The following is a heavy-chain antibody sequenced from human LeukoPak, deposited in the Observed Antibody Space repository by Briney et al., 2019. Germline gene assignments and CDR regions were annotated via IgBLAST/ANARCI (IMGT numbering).Heavy chain of an antibody. V-gene: IGHV1-46*01. J-gene: IGHJ4*02. CDR2: INPSGGST. CDR3: ASGERWLQSDY. Sequence: ASVKVSCKASGYTFTSYYIHWVRQAPGQGLEWMGIINPSGGSTTYAQKFQGRVTMTRDMSTSTVYMELSSLRSEDTAVYYCASGERWLQSDYWGQGTLVTVSS. D-gene: IGHD5-24*01. CDR1: GYTFTSYY.